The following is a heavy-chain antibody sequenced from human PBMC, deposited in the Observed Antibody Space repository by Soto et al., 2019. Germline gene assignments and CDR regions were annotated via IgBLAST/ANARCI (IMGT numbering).Heavy chain of an antibody. CDR3: ARGRYGDY. Sequence: QVHLVQSGAEVKKPGASVKVSCQASGYAFTTYGITWVRQAPGQGLEWMGWISAHNGNTNYAQKLQGRVTVTRDTSTITAYMELRSLRSDDTSVYYCARGRYGDYWGQGVLVTVSS. CDR2: ISAHNGNT. V-gene: IGHV1-18*01. CDR1: GYAFTTYG. D-gene: IGHD1-1*01. J-gene: IGHJ4*02.